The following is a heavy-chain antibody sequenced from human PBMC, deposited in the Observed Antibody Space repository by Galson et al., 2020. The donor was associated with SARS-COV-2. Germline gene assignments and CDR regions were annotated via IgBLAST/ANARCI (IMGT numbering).Heavy chain of an antibody. Sequence: SETLSLTCTVSGGSISSFYWNWIRQPAGKGLEWIGRIYSVGSAKYNPSLKSRVTMSLDTSKNQFSLKLLSVTAADTAVYYCARPSGSWLGDTAFDIWGQGAVVTVSS. J-gene: IGHJ3*02. V-gene: IGHV4-4*07. CDR1: GGSISSFY. D-gene: IGHD1-26*01. CDR2: IYSVGSA. CDR3: ARPSGSWLGDTAFDI.